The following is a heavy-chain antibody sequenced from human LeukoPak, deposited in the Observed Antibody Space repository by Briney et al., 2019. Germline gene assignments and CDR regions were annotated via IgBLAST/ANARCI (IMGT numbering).Heavy chain of an antibody. V-gene: IGHV5-51*01. CDR3: ASPRVGATAFDI. Sequence: GESLKISCKGSGYIFTTYWIGWVRQMPGKGLEYMGIINPGDSDTRYSPSFQGQVTISVDKSISTAYLQWSSLKASDNALYYCASPRVGATAFDIWGQGTMVTVSS. CDR2: INPGDSDT. J-gene: IGHJ3*02. D-gene: IGHD1-26*01. CDR1: GYIFTTYW.